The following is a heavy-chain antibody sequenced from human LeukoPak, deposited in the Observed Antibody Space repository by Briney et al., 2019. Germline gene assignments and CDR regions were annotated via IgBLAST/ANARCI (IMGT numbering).Heavy chain of an antibody. J-gene: IGHJ6*03. V-gene: IGHV3-30*04. CDR3: AKGGYSGYDSPPSYYYYMDV. D-gene: IGHD5-12*01. CDR2: ISYDGSKR. CDR1: GFTFSTYS. Sequence: PGGSLRLSCAASGFTFSTYSMHWVRQAPGKGLQWVALISYDGSKRYYTDSVEGRFTISRDNSKNTLYLQMDSLRAEDTAVYYCAKGGYSGYDSPPSYYYYMDVWGKGTTVTISS.